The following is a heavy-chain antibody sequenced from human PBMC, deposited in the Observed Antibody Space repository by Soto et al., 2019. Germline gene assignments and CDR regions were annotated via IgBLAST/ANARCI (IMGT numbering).Heavy chain of an antibody. Sequence: PGESLKISCKGSGYSFTSYWIGWVRQMPGKGLEWMGIIYPGDSDTRYSPSFQGQVTISADKSISTAYLQWSSLKASDTAMYYCARSGVPAAMRAYFDYWGQGILVTGSS. D-gene: IGHD2-2*01. CDR3: ARSGVPAAMRAYFDY. V-gene: IGHV5-51*01. J-gene: IGHJ4*02. CDR1: GYSFTSYW. CDR2: IYPGDSDT.